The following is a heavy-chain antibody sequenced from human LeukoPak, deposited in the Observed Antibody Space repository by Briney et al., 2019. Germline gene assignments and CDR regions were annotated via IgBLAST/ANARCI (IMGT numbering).Heavy chain of an antibody. V-gene: IGHV4-4*07. CDR3: ATDLGSSRPNF. CDR1: DGSLSSYY. Sequence: SKTLSLTCTVSDGSLSSYYWSWIRQPAGKGLEWIGRIYTSGSTSYNPSLKSRVTMSVDTSKKQFSLKLSSVTAADTAVYYCATDLGSSRPNFWGQGTLVTVSS. J-gene: IGHJ4*02. CDR2: IYTSGST. D-gene: IGHD6-13*01.